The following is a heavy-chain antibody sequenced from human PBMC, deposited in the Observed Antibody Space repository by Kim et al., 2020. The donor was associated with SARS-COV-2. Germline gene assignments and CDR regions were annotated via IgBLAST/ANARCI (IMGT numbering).Heavy chain of an antibody. J-gene: IGHJ4*02. CDR2: INNSGNT. CDR3: ARLVSENSAVEY. CDR1: GDSISRSSNY. Sequence: SETLSLTCTVSGDSISRSSNYWGWIRQPPGKGLEWIGSINNSGNTYYNPSLKSRVTISVDTSKNQFSLKMRSVTAAATAVYYCARLVSENSAVEYWGQGT. V-gene: IGHV4-39*01.